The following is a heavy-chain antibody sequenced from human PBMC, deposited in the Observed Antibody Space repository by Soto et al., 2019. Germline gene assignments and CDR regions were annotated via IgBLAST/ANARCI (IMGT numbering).Heavy chain of an antibody. J-gene: IGHJ6*02. CDR1: DGSIIGYG. D-gene: IGHD2-21*02. Sequence: LETLCLRCTFSDGSIIGYGWSLIRQPPGKGLEWIGYMYNTGSTVYNPSFKSRVTISVDTSKNQFSLKLNSVTAADTAVYYCARDLWGYCGTDCYPLDVWGQGTTLTVSS. CDR2: MYNTGST. CDR3: ARDLWGYCGTDCYPLDV. V-gene: IGHV4-59*01.